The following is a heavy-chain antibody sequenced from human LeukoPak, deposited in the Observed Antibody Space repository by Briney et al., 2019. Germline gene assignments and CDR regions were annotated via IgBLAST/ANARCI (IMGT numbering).Heavy chain of an antibody. Sequence: ASVKVSCKASGYTITGYYMHWVRQAPGQGLEWIGRINPNSGGTNSAQKFQGRITMTRDTSISTAYMELSGLRSDDTAVYYCARDPNPTGFLEWPDRSRYNWFDPWGQGTLVTVSS. J-gene: IGHJ5*02. CDR2: INPNSGGT. CDR1: GYTITGYY. V-gene: IGHV1-2*06. D-gene: IGHD3-3*01. CDR3: ARDPNPTGFLEWPDRSRYNWFDP.